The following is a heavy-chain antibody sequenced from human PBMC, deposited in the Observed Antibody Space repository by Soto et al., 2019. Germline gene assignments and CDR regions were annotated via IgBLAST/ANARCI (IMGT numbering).Heavy chain of an antibody. Sequence: SETLSLTCTVSGDSISTFYWGWMRQSPGKELEWIGYVYYTGSTNYNPSLKSRVTISVDRSKNQFSLKLTSANAADTAVYYCARGRTVRNYADDSSDYFYFFDYWGQGTQVAVSS. J-gene: IGHJ4*02. V-gene: IGHV4-59*01. D-gene: IGHD3-22*01. CDR3: ARGRTVRNYADDSSDYFYFFDY. CDR1: GDSISTFY. CDR2: VYYTGST.